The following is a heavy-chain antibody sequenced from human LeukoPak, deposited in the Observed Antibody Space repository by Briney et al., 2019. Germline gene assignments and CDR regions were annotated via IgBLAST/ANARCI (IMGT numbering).Heavy chain of an antibody. CDR1: GGSISGYY. V-gene: IGHV4-59*13. CDR3: ARAGRFTSGRSYFFDN. D-gene: IGHD3-3*01. J-gene: IGHJ4*02. Sequence: PSETLSLTCSVSGGSISGYYWSWIRQPPGKGLEWIAYVSCSGNTNYTPSLKNRVSISVDTSKNRFSLQLRSVTAADTAFYYCARAGRFTSGRSYFFDNWGQGTLVTVS. CDR2: VSCSGNT.